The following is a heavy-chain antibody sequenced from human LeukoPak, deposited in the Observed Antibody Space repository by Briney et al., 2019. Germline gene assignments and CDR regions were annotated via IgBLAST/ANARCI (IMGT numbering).Heavy chain of an antibody. Sequence: TSETLSLTCAVSGYSISSGYYWGWIRQPPGKGLEWIGSIYHSGSTYYNPSLKSRVTISVDTSKNQFSLKLSSVTAADTAVYYCARELIAVAGTGYFDYWAREPWSPSPQ. J-gene: IGHJ4*02. D-gene: IGHD6-19*01. V-gene: IGHV4-38-2*02. CDR2: IYHSGST. CDR3: ARELIAVAGTGYFDY. CDR1: GYSISSGYY.